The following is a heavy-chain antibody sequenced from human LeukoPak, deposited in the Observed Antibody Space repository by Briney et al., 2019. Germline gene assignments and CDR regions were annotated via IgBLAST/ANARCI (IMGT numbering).Heavy chain of an antibody. CDR1: GYTFTDYY. V-gene: IGHV1-18*04. CDR2: ISAYNGNT. Sequence: GASVKVSCKAAGYTFTDYYMHWVRQAPGQGFEWMGWISAYNGNTNYAQKLQGRVTMTTDTSTSTAYMELRSLRSDDTAVYYCARSILTGYYPGGYYFDYWGQGTLVTVSS. J-gene: IGHJ4*02. D-gene: IGHD3-9*01. CDR3: ARSILTGYYPGGYYFDY.